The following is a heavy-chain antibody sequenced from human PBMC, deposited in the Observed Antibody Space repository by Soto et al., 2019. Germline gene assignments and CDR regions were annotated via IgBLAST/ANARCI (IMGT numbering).Heavy chain of an antibody. V-gene: IGHV4-39*01. J-gene: IGHJ5*02. CDR3: ARHRLVVVAARAGWFDP. CDR2: IYYSGST. CDR1: GGSVSSSIYY. Sequence: XTLSLSCTVSGGSVSSSIYYWGWIRQPRGKGLEWIGSIYYSGSTYYNPSLKSRVTISVDTSKNQFSLKLSSVTAADTAVYYCARHRLVVVAARAGWFDPWGQGTLGTVS. D-gene: IGHD2-15*01.